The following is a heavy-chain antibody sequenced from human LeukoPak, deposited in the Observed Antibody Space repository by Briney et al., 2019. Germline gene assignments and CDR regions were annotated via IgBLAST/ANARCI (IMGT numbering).Heavy chain of an antibody. V-gene: IGHV3-23*01. D-gene: IGHD6-13*01. J-gene: IGHJ6*03. Sequence: GGSLRLSCAASGFTFSSYAMSWVRQAPGKGLEWVSAISGSGGSTYYADSVKGRFTISRDNSKNTLYLQMNSLRAEDTAVYYCAKAIVSIAAAGTSYYYYMDVWGKGTTVTISS. CDR2: ISGSGGST. CDR1: GFTFSSYA. CDR3: AKAIVSIAAAGTSYYYYMDV.